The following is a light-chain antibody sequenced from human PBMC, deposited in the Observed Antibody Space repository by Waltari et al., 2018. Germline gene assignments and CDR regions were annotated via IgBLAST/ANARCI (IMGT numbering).Light chain of an antibody. CDR3: SLYMGSGIWV. J-gene: IGLJ3*02. V-gene: IGLV8-61*01. Sequence: QTVVTQEPSLSVPPGGTVTLTCVLNSGSLSTTSYATWYQQTPGQAPRTLVYKGNSRSSGVPDRFSGSILGNKAALTITGAQAQDESDYYCSLYMGSGIWVFGGGTKLTVL. CDR2: KGN. CDR1: SGSLSTTSY.